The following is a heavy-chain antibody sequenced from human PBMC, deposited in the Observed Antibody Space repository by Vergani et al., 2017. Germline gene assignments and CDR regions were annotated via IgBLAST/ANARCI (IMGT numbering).Heavy chain of an antibody. CDR1: GYTFTSYY. Sequence: QVQLVQSGAEVKKPGASVKVSCKASGYTFTSYYMHWVRQAPGQGLEWMGIINPSGGSTSYAQKFQGRVTMTRDTSTSTVYMELRSLRSEDTAVYYCALYDITGPTGRHDAFDIWGQGTMVTVSS. D-gene: IGHD1/OR15-1a*01. CDR2: INPSGGST. V-gene: IGHV1-46*01. J-gene: IGHJ3*02. CDR3: ALYDITGPTGRHDAFDI.